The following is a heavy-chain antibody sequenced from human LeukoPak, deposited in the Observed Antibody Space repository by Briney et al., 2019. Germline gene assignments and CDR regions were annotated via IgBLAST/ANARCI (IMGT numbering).Heavy chain of an antibody. V-gene: IGHV3-23*01. Sequence: PGGSLRLSCAAPGFTFSSYGMSWVRQAPGKGLEWVSAISGSGGSTYYADSVKGRFTISRDNSKNTLYLQMNSLRAEDTAVYYCAKDCGSSSWYFRDAFDIWGQGTMVTVSS. J-gene: IGHJ3*02. CDR3: AKDCGSSSWYFRDAFDI. CDR2: ISGSGGST. CDR1: GFTFSSYG. D-gene: IGHD6-13*01.